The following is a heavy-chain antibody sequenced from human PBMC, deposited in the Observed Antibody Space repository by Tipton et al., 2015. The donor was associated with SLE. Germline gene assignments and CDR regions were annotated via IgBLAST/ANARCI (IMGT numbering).Heavy chain of an antibody. V-gene: IGHV4-34*01. Sequence: TLSLTCAVYGGSFSGYYWTWIRQPPGKGLEWIGEINSAGTISYNPSLKSRVTMSIDTSKNQLSLKLTSVTTADTAMYYCARGLVGPLIGYWGQGTLVPVSS. D-gene: IGHD2-15*01. J-gene: IGHJ4*02. CDR2: INSAGTI. CDR3: ARGLVGPLIGY. CDR1: GGSFSGYY.